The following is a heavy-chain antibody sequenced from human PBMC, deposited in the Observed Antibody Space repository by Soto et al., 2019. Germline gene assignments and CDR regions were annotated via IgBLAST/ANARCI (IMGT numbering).Heavy chain of an antibody. CDR1: GGSISSYY. CDR2: IYYSGST. CDR3: ARRYSLGSGWFFDY. J-gene: IGHJ4*02. D-gene: IGHD6-19*01. Sequence: SETLSLTCTVSGGSISSYYWSWIRQPPGKGLEWIGYIYYSGSTNYNPSLKSRVTISVDTSKNQFSLKLSSVTAADTAVYYCARRYSLGSGWFFDYWGQGTLVTVSS. V-gene: IGHV4-59*08.